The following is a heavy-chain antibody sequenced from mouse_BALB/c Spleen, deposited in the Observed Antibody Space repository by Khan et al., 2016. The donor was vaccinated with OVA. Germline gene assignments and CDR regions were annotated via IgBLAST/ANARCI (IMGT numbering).Heavy chain of an antibody. Sequence: QVQLQQSGPELMKPGASVKISCKATGYTFSGYWIEWVKQRPGHCLEWIGEIFPGSGNSKYNEKFKGKASLTAETASHTAYMQLSSLTSEDSAVYYSVRSRYYGSSYFDYWGQGSTLTVFS. CDR2: IFPGSGNS. D-gene: IGHD1-1*01. CDR3: VRSRYYGSSYFDY. J-gene: IGHJ2*01. V-gene: IGHV1-9*01. CDR1: GYTFSGYW.